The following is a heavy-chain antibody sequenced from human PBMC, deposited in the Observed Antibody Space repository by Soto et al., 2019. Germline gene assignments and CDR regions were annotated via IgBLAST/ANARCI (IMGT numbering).Heavy chain of an antibody. Sequence: ASVKVSCKASGYTFTSYAMHWVRQAPGQRLEWMGWINAGNGNTKYSQKFQGRVTITRDTSASTAYMALSSLRSEDTAVYYCARDRLLWFGESPPTYYYYGMDVWGQGTTVTVSS. D-gene: IGHD3-10*01. CDR2: INAGNGNT. CDR1: GYTFTSYA. V-gene: IGHV1-3*01. CDR3: ARDRLLWFGESPPTYYYYGMDV. J-gene: IGHJ6*02.